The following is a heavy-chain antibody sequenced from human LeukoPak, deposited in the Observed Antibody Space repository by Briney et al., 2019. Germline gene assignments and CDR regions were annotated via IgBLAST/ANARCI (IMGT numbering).Heavy chain of an antibody. J-gene: IGHJ4*02. CDR1: GFTFAGYA. Sequence: GGSLRLSCAASGFTFAGYAMSWVRQAPGKGLEWVSTLSGSGGSTYYADSVKGRFTISRDNSKNTLYLQMNSLRAEDTAVYCCAKERYSSSWVEIDYWGQGTLVTVSS. CDR2: LSGSGGST. V-gene: IGHV3-23*01. CDR3: AKERYSSSWVEIDY. D-gene: IGHD6-13*01.